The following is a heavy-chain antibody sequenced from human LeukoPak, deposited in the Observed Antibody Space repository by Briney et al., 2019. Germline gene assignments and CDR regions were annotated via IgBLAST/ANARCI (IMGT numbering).Heavy chain of an antibody. J-gene: IGHJ4*02. V-gene: IGHV4-59*01. CDR2: IYYSGST. D-gene: IGHD5-24*01. CDR3: ASLDGYNHPFDY. CDR1: GGSISSYY. Sequence: SETLSLTCTVSGGSISSYYWSRIRQPPGKGLEWIGYIYYSGSTNYDPSLKSRVTISVDTSKNQFSLKLSSVTAADTAVYYCASLDGYNHPFDYWGQGTLVTVSS.